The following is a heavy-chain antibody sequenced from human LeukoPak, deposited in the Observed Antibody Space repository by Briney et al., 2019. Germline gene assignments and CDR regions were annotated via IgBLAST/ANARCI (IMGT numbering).Heavy chain of an antibody. D-gene: IGHD5-18*01. CDR3: ASWHSYGRGGY. Sequence: SETLSLTCAVYGGSFSGYYWSWIRQPPGKGLEWIGEINHSGSTNYNPSLKSRVIISVDTSKNQFSLKLSSVTAADTAVYYCASWHSYGRGGYWGQGTLVTVAS. V-gene: IGHV4-34*01. CDR2: INHSGST. CDR1: GGSFSGYY. J-gene: IGHJ4*02.